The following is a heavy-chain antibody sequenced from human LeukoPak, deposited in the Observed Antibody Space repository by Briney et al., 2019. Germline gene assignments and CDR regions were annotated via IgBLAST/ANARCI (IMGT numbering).Heavy chain of an antibody. CDR1: GGSISSYY. J-gene: IGHJ4*02. CDR3: ASSRPFYDSSGYYYSFFY. CDR2: FYFSGST. V-gene: IGHV4-59*12. Sequence: NPSETLTLTCTVSGGSISSYYWSWIRQPPGKGLEWIGYFYFSGSTKYNPSLKSRVTISVDTSKNQFSLKLSSVTAADTAVYYCASSRPFYDSSGYYYSFFYWGQGTLVTVSS. D-gene: IGHD3-22*01.